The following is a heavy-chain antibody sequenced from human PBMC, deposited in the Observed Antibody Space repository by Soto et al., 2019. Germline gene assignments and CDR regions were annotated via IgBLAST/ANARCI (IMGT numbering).Heavy chain of an antibody. Sequence: VQLVESGGGVVQPGRSLRLSCVASEFTFSSLLMHWVRQAPGKGLEWVAFISNDGDYKNYADSVKGRFTISRDNSEDTVYLEIHSLRPEDTALYHCARDEAFSAPYYLDYWGQGTLVIVS. CDR1: EFTFSSLL. V-gene: IGHV3-30*03. CDR3: ARDEAFSAPYYLDY. CDR2: ISNDGDYK. D-gene: IGHD1-26*01. J-gene: IGHJ4*02.